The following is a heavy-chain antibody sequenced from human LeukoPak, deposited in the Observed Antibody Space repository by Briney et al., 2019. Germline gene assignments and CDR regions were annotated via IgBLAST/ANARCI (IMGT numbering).Heavy chain of an antibody. CDR2: IKSESDGGTT. CDR3: TIDRISVAGPGGSFYYYGMDV. D-gene: IGHD6-19*01. CDR1: EVTFTKAW. J-gene: IGHJ6*02. V-gene: IGHV3-15*01. Sequence: PGGSLRLSCAASEVTFTKAWMNWVRQAPGKGLEWVGRIKSESDGGTTEYAAPVRGRFIISRDDSKNTLYLQMNSLKSEDRGVYYCTIDRISVAGPGGSFYYYGMDVWGQGTTVTVSS.